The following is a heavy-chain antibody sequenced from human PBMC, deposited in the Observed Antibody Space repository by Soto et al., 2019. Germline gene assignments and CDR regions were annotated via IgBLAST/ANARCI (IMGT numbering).Heavy chain of an antibody. CDR3: ARVAYFDSDASPRPYDY. CDR1: GYNFTTYA. Sequence: ASVKVSCKASGYNFTTYAIYWVRQAPRQRLEWLGWINGGNDKTGYSQRFQGRLTITKKTAATTAFMELSNLRSEDTAVYYCARVAYFDSDASPRPYDYRGEGTLVTVS. CDR2: INGGNDKT. D-gene: IGHD3-22*01. J-gene: IGHJ4*02. V-gene: IGHV1-3*01.